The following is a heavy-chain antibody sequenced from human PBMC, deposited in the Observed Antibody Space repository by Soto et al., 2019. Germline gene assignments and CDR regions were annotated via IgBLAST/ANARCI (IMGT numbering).Heavy chain of an antibody. CDR2: TYYRSKWYH. V-gene: IGHV6-1*01. Sequence: SQTLSLPCAISGDSVSSNSAAWNWIRQSPSRGLEWLGRTYYRSKWYHDYAVSVKSRITINPDTSKNQFSLQLNSVTPEDTAVYYCARAPFGSGWYVYYFDYWGQGMLVTVSS. D-gene: IGHD6-19*01. J-gene: IGHJ4*02. CDR1: GDSVSSNSAA. CDR3: ARAPFGSGWYVYYFDY.